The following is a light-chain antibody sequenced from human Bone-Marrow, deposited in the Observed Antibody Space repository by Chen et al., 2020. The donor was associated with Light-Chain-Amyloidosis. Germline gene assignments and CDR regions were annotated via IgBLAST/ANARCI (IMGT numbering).Light chain of an antibody. CDR1: QSIQYNSDNKNY. CDR3: QQYYSTPLT. J-gene: IGKJ1*01. Sequence: DILMTQSQDSLAVSLGERATINCKSSQSIQYNSDNKNYLAWYQQKPGQPPKLLIYWASTRESGVPDRFRGSGSETDFTLTISSLQAEDVAVYYCQQYYSTPLTFGQGTRVEIK. V-gene: IGKV4-1*01. CDR2: WAS.